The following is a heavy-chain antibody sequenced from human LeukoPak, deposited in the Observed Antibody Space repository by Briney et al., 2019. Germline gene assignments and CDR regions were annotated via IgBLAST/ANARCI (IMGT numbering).Heavy chain of an antibody. Sequence: GGSLRLSCAASGFTVSSNYMSWVRQAPGKELEWVSVIYSGGSTYYADSVKGRFTISRDNSKNTLYLQMNSLRAEDTAVYYCARDLGGLGFDYWGQGTLVTVSS. CDR3: ARDLGGLGFDY. CDR1: GFTVSSNY. D-gene: IGHD6-25*01. J-gene: IGHJ4*02. V-gene: IGHV3-53*01. CDR2: IYSGGST.